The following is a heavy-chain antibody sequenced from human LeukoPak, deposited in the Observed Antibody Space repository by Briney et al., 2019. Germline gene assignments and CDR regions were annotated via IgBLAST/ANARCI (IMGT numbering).Heavy chain of an antibody. D-gene: IGHD1-1*01. CDR1: GFTFSSYA. CDR2: ISGSGGST. Sequence: GGSLRLSCAASGFTFSSYAMSWVRQAPGKGLEWVSAISGSGGSTYYADSVKGRFTISRDNSKNTLYLQVNSLRAEDTAVYYCARDDDKRNGMDVWGQGTAVTVSS. J-gene: IGHJ6*02. CDR3: ARDDDKRNGMDV. V-gene: IGHV3-23*01.